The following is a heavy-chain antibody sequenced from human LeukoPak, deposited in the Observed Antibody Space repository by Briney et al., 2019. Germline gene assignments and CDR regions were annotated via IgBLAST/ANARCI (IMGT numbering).Heavy chain of an antibody. V-gene: IGHV4-59*08. J-gene: IGHJ5*02. CDR3: ARLDYGDYFWFDP. Sequence: SETLSLTCTVSGGSISSYYWSWIRQPPGKGLEWIGYIYYSGSTNYNPSLKSRVTISVDTSKNQFSLKLGSVTAADTAVYYCARLDYGDYFWFDPWGQGTLVTVSS. CDR2: IYYSGST. D-gene: IGHD4-17*01. CDR1: GGSISSYY.